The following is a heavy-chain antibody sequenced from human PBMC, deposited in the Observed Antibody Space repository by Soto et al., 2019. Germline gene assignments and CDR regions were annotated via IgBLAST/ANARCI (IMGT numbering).Heavy chain of an antibody. V-gene: IGHV3-23*01. Sequence: GGSLRLSCAASGFTFSSFPMSWVRQAPGKGLQWVSFITSSGGSTYYADSVKGRFTISRDYSKDTLHLQMNSLRADDTAVYYCAKGSYSSSCSGGSCYSGYYYLDVWGQGTTVTVSS. CDR1: GFTFSSFP. D-gene: IGHD2-15*01. J-gene: IGHJ6*03. CDR2: ITSSGGST. CDR3: AKGSYSSSCSGGSCYSGYYYLDV.